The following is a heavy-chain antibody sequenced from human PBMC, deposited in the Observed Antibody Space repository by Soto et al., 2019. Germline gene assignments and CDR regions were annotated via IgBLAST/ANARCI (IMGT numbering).Heavy chain of an antibody. CDR3: TRVPYDFWSGYYLPRGYYHYMDV. CDR2: IRSKAYGGTT. V-gene: IGHV3-49*03. J-gene: IGHJ6*03. D-gene: IGHD3-3*01. CDR1: GFTFGDYA. Sequence: HPGGSLRLSCTASGFTFGDYAMSWFRQAPGKGLEWVGFIRSKAYGGTTEYAASVKGRFTISRDDSKSIAYLQMNSLKTEDTAVYYCTRVPYDFWSGYYLPRGYYHYMDVWGKGTTVTVSS.